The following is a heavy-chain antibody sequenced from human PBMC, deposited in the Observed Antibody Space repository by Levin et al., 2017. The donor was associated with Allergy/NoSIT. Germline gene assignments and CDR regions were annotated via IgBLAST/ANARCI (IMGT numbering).Heavy chain of an antibody. CDR3: AKDSSSWYPPYYYYYYMDV. V-gene: IGHV3-30*18. CDR2: ISYDGSNK. J-gene: IGHJ6*03. CDR1: GFTFSSYG. D-gene: IGHD6-13*01. Sequence: QAGGSLRLSCAASGFTFSSYGMHWVRQAPGKGLEWVAVISYDGSNKYYADSVKGRFTISRDNSKNTLYLQMNSLRAEDTAVYYCAKDSSSWYPPYYYYYYMDVWGKGTTVTVSS.